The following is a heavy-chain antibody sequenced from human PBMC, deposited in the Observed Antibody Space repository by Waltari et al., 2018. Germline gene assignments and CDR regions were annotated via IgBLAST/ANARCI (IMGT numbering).Heavy chain of an antibody. Sequence: QMQLQQWGAGLLKPSETLSLTGAVSGESFIGYYWNWIRQPPGRGLEWIGEIHHSGSVNYHPSLESRITISQDMSKNQFSLKLTSVTAADSAVYYCVRGKMYSRPYFDYWGQGTLVTVSS. CDR1: GESFIGYY. CDR2: IHHSGSV. D-gene: IGHD6-13*01. V-gene: IGHV4-34*01. CDR3: VRGKMYSRPYFDY. J-gene: IGHJ4*02.